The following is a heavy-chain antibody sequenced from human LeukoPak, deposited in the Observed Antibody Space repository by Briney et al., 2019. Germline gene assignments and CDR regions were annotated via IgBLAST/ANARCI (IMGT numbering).Heavy chain of an antibody. D-gene: IGHD5-18*01. CDR1: GGSISSGGYS. CDR2: IYHSGST. J-gene: IGHJ5*02. CDR3: ARSPAMVRYNWFDP. V-gene: IGHV4-30-2*01. Sequence: PSQTLSLTCAVSGGSISSGGYSGTWFRHPPGKALGGIGYIYHSGSTYYNPSLKSRVTISVDRSKNQFSLKLSSVTAADTAVYYCARSPAMVRYNWFDPWGQGTLVTVSS.